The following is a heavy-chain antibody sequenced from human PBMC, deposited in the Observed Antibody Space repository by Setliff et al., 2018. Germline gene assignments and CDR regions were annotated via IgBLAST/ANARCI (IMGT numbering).Heavy chain of an antibody. V-gene: IGHV1-46*01. CDR1: GYNFTSYY. CDR2: INPSGGST. J-gene: IGHJ3*02. D-gene: IGHD1-26*01. CDR3: ARASAKYEGGAFDI. Sequence: ASVKVSCKASGYNFTSYYVHWVRQAPGQGLEWMGMINPSGGSTFYAQNFQGGVTMTRDTSTSTVYMELSSLRSDDTAVYYCARASAKYEGGAFDIWGQGTMVTVSS.